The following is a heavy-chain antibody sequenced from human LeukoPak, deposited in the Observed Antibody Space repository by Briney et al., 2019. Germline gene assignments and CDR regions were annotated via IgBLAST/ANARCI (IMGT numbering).Heavy chain of an antibody. Sequence: GESLQISCQGSGSSFTSYWIGWVRQLPGKGLEWMGIIYPGDSDTRYGPSFEGQVTISADKSISTAYLQWSSLKASDTAMYYCARGPATIRNAFDFWGPGTMVTVSS. D-gene: IGHD2-2*01. CDR1: GSSFTSYW. CDR3: ARGPATIRNAFDF. J-gene: IGHJ3*01. V-gene: IGHV5-51*01. CDR2: IYPGDSDT.